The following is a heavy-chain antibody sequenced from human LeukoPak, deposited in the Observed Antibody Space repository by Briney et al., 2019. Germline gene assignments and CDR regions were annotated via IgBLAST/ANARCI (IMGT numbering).Heavy chain of an antibody. V-gene: IGHV3-30*03. CDR1: GFTFSSYG. Sequence: GGSLRLSCAASGFTFSSYGMHWVRQAPVKGLEWVAVISYDGSNKYYADSVKGRFTISRDNSKNTLYLQMNSLRAEDTAVYYCEVSQTFDYWGQGTLVTVSS. D-gene: IGHD1-14*01. CDR3: EVSQTFDY. CDR2: ISYDGSNK. J-gene: IGHJ4*02.